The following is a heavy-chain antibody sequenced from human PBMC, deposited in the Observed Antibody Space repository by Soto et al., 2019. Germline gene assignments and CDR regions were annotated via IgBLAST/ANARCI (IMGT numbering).Heavy chain of an antibody. J-gene: IGHJ3*02. CDR2: INAYNGNT. CDR1: GYTFTSYA. V-gene: IGHV1-18*01. D-gene: IGHD3-10*01. CDR3: ARDGPMDRAFDI. Sequence: ASVKVSCKASGYTFTSYAMHWVRQAPGQRLEWMRWINAYNGNTNYAQKLQGRVTMTTDTSTSTAYMELRSLRSDDTAVYYCARDGPMDRAFDIWGQGTMVTISS.